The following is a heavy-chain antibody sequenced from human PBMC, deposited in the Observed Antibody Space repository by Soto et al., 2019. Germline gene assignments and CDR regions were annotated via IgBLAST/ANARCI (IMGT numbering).Heavy chain of an antibody. V-gene: IGHV3-30*18. D-gene: IGHD3-10*01. CDR1: GFTFNTYG. J-gene: IGHJ4*02. Sequence: GGSLRLSCAASGFTFNTYGMHWVRQAPGKGLEWVAVTSYDGSKKNYVDSVKGRFTISRDNSKNTLYPQMDSLRPEDTAVYYCAKKRGGRYEALPDSWGQGALVTVSS. CDR3: AKKRGGRYEALPDS. CDR2: TSYDGSKK.